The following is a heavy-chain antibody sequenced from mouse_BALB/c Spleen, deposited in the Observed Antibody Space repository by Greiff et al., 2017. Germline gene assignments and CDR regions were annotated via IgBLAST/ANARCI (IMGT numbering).Heavy chain of an antibody. V-gene: IGHV5-6*01. CDR1: GFTFSSYG. CDR3: AVTTGAY. J-gene: IGHJ3*01. Sequence: EVHLVESGGDLVKPGGSLKLSCAASGFTFSSYGMSWVRQTPDKRLEWVATISSGGSYTYYPDSVKGRFTISRDNAKNTLYLQMSSLKSEDTAMYYCAVTTGAYWGQGTLVTVSA. D-gene: IGHD1-1*01. CDR2: ISSGGSYT.